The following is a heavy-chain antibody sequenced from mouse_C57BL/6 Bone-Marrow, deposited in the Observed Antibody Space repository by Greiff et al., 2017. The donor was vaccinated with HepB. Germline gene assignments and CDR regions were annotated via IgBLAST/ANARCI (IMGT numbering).Heavy chain of an antibody. CDR1: GYAFSSSW. D-gene: IGHD2-10*01. CDR3: SPTSPSYWYFDV. CDR2: IYPGDGDT. V-gene: IGHV1-82*01. Sequence: VNLVESGPELVKPGASVKISCKASGYAFSSSWMNWVKQRPGKGLEWMGRIYPGDGDTNYNGKFQGKSTLTADKSSSTTYMQLSSLTSEDSAVYFCSPTSPSYWYFDVWGTGTTVTVSS. J-gene: IGHJ1*03.